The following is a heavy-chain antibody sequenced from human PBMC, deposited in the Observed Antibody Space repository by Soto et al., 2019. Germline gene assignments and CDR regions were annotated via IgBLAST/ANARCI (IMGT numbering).Heavy chain of an antibody. Sequence: ASVKVSCKASGFTFTSSAMQWVRQARGQRLEWIGWIVVGSGNTNYAQKFQERVTITRDMSTSTAYMELSSLRSEDTAVYYCARDRLPIDSSGYQRTEYFQHWGQGTLVTVSS. CDR3: ARDRLPIDSSGYQRTEYFQH. D-gene: IGHD3-22*01. J-gene: IGHJ1*01. CDR2: IVVGSGNT. CDR1: GFTFTSSA. V-gene: IGHV1-58*02.